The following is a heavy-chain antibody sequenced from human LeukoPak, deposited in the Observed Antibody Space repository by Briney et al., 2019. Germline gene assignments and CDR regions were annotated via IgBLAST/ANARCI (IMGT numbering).Heavy chain of an antibody. J-gene: IGHJ6*02. CDR2: IKSKTDGGTK. Sequence: GGSLRLSCAASGFTFSNAWMSWVRQAPGKGLEWVSRIKSKTDGGTKDYAAPVKGRFTIPRDDSKNTMYLQMNSLKTEDTAVYYCTTDPPRSLRFLDARGYYYYGMDVWGQGTTVTVSS. V-gene: IGHV3-15*01. CDR1: GFTFSNAW. D-gene: IGHD3-3*01. CDR3: TTDPPRSLRFLDARGYYYYGMDV.